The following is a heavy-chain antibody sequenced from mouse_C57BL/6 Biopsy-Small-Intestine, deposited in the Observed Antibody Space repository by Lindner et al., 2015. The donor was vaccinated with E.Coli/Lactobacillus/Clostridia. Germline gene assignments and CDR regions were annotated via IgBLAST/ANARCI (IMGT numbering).Heavy chain of an antibody. CDR2: INPSSGYT. V-gene: IGHV1-4*01. CDR1: GYTFTSYT. CDR3: ARSGYDYDDAMDY. D-gene: IGHD2-4*01. J-gene: IGHJ4*01. Sequence: VQLQESGAELARPDASVKMSCKASGYTFTSYTMHWVKQRPGQGLEWIGYINPSSGYTKYNQKFKDKATLTADKSSSTAYMQLSSLTSEDSAIYYCARSGYDYDDAMDYWGQGTSVTVSS.